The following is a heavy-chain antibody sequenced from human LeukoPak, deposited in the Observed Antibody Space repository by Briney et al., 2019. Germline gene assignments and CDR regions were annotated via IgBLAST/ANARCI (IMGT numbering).Heavy chain of an antibody. CDR2: IRLDGSNK. Sequence: KPGGSLRLSCAASGFTFSSYGMHWVRQAPGKGLEWVAFIRLDGSNKYYADSVKGRFTISRDNSKNTLYLQMNSLRAEDTAVYYCAKDFLTLPHYYYYYYMDVWGKGTTVTISS. J-gene: IGHJ6*03. V-gene: IGHV3-30*02. CDR3: AKDFLTLPHYYYYYYMDV. CDR1: GFTFSSYG. D-gene: IGHD2-15*01.